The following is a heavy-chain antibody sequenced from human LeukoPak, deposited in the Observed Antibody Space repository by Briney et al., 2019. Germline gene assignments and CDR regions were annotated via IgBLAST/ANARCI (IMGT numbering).Heavy chain of an antibody. CDR2: ISAYNGNT. Sequence: ASVKVSCKASGYTFTSYGISWVRQAPVQGLEWMGWISAYNGNTNYAQKLQGRVTMTTDTSTSTAYMELRSLRSDDTAVYYCARDARANVLRFLEWLAGGFFDYWGRGTLVTVSS. D-gene: IGHD3-3*01. CDR1: GYTFTSYG. V-gene: IGHV1-18*01. CDR3: ARDARANVLRFLEWLAGGFFDY. J-gene: IGHJ4*02.